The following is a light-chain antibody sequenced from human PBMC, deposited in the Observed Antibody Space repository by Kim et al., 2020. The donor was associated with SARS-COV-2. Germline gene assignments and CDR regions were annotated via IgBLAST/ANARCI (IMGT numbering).Light chain of an antibody. Sequence: SYELTQPPSVSVAPGKTAGITCGGNNIGSKSVHWYQQKPGQAPVLVIYYDSDRPSGIPERFSGSNSGNTATLTISRVEAGDEADYYCQVWDSSSDWVFGG. CDR2: YDS. J-gene: IGLJ3*02. CDR1: NIGSKS. V-gene: IGLV3-21*04. CDR3: QVWDSSSDWV.